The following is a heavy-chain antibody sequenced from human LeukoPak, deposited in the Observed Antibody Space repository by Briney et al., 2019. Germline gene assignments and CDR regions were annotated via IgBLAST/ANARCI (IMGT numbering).Heavy chain of an antibody. CDR3: ARDDSSGYPPRDFDY. J-gene: IGHJ4*02. V-gene: IGHV3-53*01. D-gene: IGHD3-22*01. CDR2: IYSGGST. CDR1: GFTVSSNY. Sequence: GGSLRLSCAASGFTVSSNYMSWVRQAPGKGLEWVSVIYSGGSTYYADSVKGRFTISRDNSKNTLYLQMNSLRAEDTAVYYCARDDSSGYPPRDFDYWGQGTLVTVSS.